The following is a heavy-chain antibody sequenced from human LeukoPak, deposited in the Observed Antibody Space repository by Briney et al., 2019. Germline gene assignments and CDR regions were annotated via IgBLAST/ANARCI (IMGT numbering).Heavy chain of an antibody. D-gene: IGHD6-13*01. CDR3: ARAYTSSRHYYYYYMDV. CDR2: ITWDSETT. Sequence: GGSLRLSCAASGFTFDDYGMSWVRQAPGKGLEWVSGITWDSETTGYAASVKGRFTISRDNAKNSLYLQMNSLRAEDTALYYCARAYTSSRHYYYYYMDVWGKGTTVTVSS. CDR1: GFTFDDYG. V-gene: IGHV3-20*04. J-gene: IGHJ6*03.